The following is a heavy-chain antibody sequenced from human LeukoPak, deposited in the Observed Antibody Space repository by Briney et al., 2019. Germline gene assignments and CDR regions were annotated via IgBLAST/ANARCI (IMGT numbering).Heavy chain of an antibody. Sequence: GSSVKVSCKASGGTFSSYAISWVRQAPGQGLEWMGRIIPILGIANYAQKFQGRVTITADKSTSTAYKELSSLRSEDTAVYYCARDDYDSSGYYYYYGMDVWGQGTTVTVSS. CDR3: ARDDYDSSGYYYYYGMDV. D-gene: IGHD3-22*01. V-gene: IGHV1-69*04. CDR2: IIPILGIA. CDR1: GGTFSSYA. J-gene: IGHJ6*02.